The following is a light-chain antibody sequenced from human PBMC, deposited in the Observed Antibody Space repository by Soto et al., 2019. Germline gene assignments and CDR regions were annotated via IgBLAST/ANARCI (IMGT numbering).Light chain of an antibody. CDR1: QSISSY. V-gene: IGKV1-39*01. CDR2: AAS. CDR3: QQCDSTPPA. Sequence: DIQMTQSPSSLSASVGDRVTITCRASQSISSYLNWYQQKPGKAPKLLIYAASSLQSGVPSRFSGTWSWTDLTLALRRLELEDFATYYWQQCDSTPPAVGGGTKVEIK. J-gene: IGKJ4*01.